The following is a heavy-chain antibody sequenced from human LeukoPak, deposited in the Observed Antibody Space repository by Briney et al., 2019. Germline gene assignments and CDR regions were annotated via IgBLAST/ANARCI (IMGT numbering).Heavy chain of an antibody. D-gene: IGHD3-16*01. Sequence: PGGSLRLSCAASGFTFRSYWMSWVRLAPGKGLEWGANIKQDGSEKYYVDSVKGRFTISRDNAKNSMYLQMNSLRAEDTAVYFCARDYEGMCDHWGQGTLVTVSS. CDR2: IKQDGSEK. V-gene: IGHV3-7*04. CDR1: GFTFRSYW. CDR3: ARDYEGMCDH. J-gene: IGHJ4*02.